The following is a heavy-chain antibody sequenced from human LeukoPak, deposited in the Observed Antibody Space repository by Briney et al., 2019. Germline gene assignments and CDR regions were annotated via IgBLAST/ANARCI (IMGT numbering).Heavy chain of an antibody. D-gene: IGHD3-3*01. V-gene: IGHV4-61*02. J-gene: IGHJ6*03. CDR3: ARGRYDSSLYYNYYMDV. Sequence: SETLSLTCSVSGGSINSDDYFWTWLRQSAEKVLEWIGRIYSSGSTNYSPSLKSRVTILVDTSKNQFSLKLSSVTAADTAVYYCARGRYDSSLYYNYYMDVWGKGTTVTVSS. CDR2: IYSSGST. CDR1: GGSINSDDYF.